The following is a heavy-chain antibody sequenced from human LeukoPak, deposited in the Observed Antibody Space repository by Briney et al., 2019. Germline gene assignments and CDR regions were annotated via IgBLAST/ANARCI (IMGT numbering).Heavy chain of an antibody. Sequence: GRSLRLSCAASGFTFDDYAMRWVRQAPGKGLEWVSGISWNSGNIGYADSVKGRFTISRDNAKNSLYLQMNSLRAEDTALYYCARLDYYYYMDVWGKGTTVTVSS. J-gene: IGHJ6*03. D-gene: IGHD6-6*01. CDR2: ISWNSGNI. CDR3: ARLDYYYYMDV. V-gene: IGHV3-9*01. CDR1: GFTFDDYA.